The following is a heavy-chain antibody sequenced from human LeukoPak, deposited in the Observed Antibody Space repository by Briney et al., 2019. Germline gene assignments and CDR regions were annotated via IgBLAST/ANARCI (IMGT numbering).Heavy chain of an antibody. CDR1: GGSISSYY. CDR3: ARLHYGGNYGYYYYYMDV. Sequence: PSETLSLTCTVSGGSISSYYWSWIRQSPGKGLECIGYIHYTGSTNYNPSLKSRVTISVETSKNQFSLKLKSVTAADTAVYYCARLHYGGNYGYYYYYMDVWGKGTTVTISS. CDR2: IHYTGST. D-gene: IGHD4-23*01. J-gene: IGHJ6*03. V-gene: IGHV4-59*08.